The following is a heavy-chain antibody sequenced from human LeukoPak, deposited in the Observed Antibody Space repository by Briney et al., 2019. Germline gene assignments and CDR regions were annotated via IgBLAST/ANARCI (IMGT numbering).Heavy chain of an antibody. Sequence: SETLSLTFTVSVGSISSFYWRGVRQPAGKRLAGIWRTYTSGSTNHTPYLRGRVTMSSDTSKKKSSLKLNSVTVAATAVFYSARGLRGAYYYMAVSGKGTTVTAS. CDR2: TYTSGST. CDR1: VGSISSFY. V-gene: IGHV4-4*07. D-gene: IGHD3-16*01. J-gene: IGHJ6*03. CDR3: ARGLRGAYYYMAV.